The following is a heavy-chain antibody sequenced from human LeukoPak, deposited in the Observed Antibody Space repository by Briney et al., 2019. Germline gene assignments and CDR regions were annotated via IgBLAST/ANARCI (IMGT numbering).Heavy chain of an antibody. CDR1: GYTFTINP. CDR3: AKLATSDTGETY. Sequence: ASVTVSSKASGYTFTINPIHWVRQATGQGLEWMGVINPSADSTTYAQNFQGRVTMTRDTSTSTVYMELRSLRSEDTAIYYCAKLATSDTGETYWGQGTLVTVSS. V-gene: IGHV1-46*01. CDR2: INPSADST. J-gene: IGHJ4*02. D-gene: IGHD3-16*01.